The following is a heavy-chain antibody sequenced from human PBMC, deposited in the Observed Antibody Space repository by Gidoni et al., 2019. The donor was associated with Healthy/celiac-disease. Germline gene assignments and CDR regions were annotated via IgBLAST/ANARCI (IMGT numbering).Heavy chain of an antibody. Sequence: QLQLQESGPGLVKPSATLSLTCTVSGGSISSSSYYWGWIRQPPGTGLEWIGSIYYSGRTYYNTSLKSRVTISVDTSKNQFSLKLSSVTAADTAVYYCARRWDDSSGYYSGLAFDDAFDIWGQGTMVTVSS. V-gene: IGHV4-39*01. J-gene: IGHJ3*02. D-gene: IGHD3-22*01. CDR3: ARRWDDSSGYYSGLAFDDAFDI. CDR1: GGSISSSSYY. CDR2: IYYSGRT.